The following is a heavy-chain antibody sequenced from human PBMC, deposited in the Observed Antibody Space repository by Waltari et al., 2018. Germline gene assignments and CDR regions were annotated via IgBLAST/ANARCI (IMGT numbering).Heavy chain of an antibody. D-gene: IGHD3-22*01. J-gene: IGHJ3*02. V-gene: IGHV1-69*13. Sequence: QVQLVQSGAEVKKPGSSVKVSCKASGGTFSSYAISWVRQAPGQGLEWMGGIIPIFVTANYAQKFQGRVTITADESTSTAYMELSSLRSEDTAVYYCARDLPGYYDSSGYPLDIWGQGTMVTVSS. CDR2: IIPIFVTA. CDR3: ARDLPGYYDSSGYPLDI. CDR1: GGTFSSYA.